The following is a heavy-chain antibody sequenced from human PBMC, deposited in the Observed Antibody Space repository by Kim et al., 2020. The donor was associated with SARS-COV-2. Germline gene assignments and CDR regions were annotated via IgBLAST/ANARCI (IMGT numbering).Heavy chain of an antibody. J-gene: IGHJ4*02. CDR3: AREGNYDKETEYYFDY. CDR1: GFTFSSYA. V-gene: IGHV3-30*04. CDR2: ISYDGSNK. Sequence: GGSLRLSCAASGFTFSSYAMHWVRQAPGKGLEWVAVISYDGSNKYYADSVKGRFTISRDNSKNTLYLQMNSLRAEDTAVYYCAREGNYDKETEYYFDYWGQGTLVTVSS. D-gene: IGHD1-7*01.